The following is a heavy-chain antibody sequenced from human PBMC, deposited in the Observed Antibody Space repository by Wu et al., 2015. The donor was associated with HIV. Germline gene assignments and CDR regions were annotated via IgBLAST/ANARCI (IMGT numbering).Heavy chain of an antibody. CDR1: GYTFTGYY. CDR3: ARDKKGMSGEAVAGTDNDWYFDL. D-gene: IGHD6-19*01. J-gene: IGHJ2*01. CDR2: INPNSGGT. V-gene: IGHV1-2*02. Sequence: QVQLVQSGAEVKKPGASVKVSCKASGYTFTGYYMHWVRQAPGQGLEWMGWINPNSGGTNYAQKFQGRVTMTRDTSISTAYMELSRLRSDDTAVYYCARDKKGMSGEAVAGTDNDWYFDLWGRGTLVTVSS.